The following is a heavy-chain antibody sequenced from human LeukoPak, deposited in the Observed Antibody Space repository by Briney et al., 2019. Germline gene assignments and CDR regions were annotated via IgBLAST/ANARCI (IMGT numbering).Heavy chain of an antibody. V-gene: IGHV1-46*01. CDR3: ARDNAYSSSWDD. CDR1: GYTFTSYY. J-gene: IGHJ4*02. CDR2: INPTGGST. Sequence: ASVKVSCKASGYTFTSYYMHWVRQAPGQGLEWMGLINPTGGSTGYAQKFQGRVTMTRDMSTSTVYMELSSLRSEDTAVYYCARDNAYSSSWDDWGQGTLVTVSS. D-gene: IGHD6-13*01.